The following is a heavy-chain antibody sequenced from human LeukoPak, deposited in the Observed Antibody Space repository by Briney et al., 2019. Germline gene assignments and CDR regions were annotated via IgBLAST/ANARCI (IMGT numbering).Heavy chain of an antibody. CDR1: GFTFSSYA. J-gene: IGHJ4*02. Sequence: GGPLRLSCAASGFTFSSYALSWVRQAPGKGLEWVSSLSGSGYNTYYADSVKGRFTISRDNSKNTAYLQMNSLRAEDTAVYYCAKDPYGTRYFDYLGQGTLVTVSS. V-gene: IGHV3-23*01. D-gene: IGHD2-2*01. CDR3: AKDPYGTRYFDY. CDR2: LSGSGYNT.